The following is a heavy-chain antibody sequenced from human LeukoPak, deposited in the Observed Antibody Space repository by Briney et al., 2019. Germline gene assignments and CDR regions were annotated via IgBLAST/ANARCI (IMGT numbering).Heavy chain of an antibody. CDR2: INSDGSST. CDR3: AREWWRDDAFDI. D-gene: IGHD2-15*01. J-gene: IGHJ3*02. CDR1: GFTFSSYW. Sequence: PGGSLRLSCAASGFTFSSYWMHWVRQAPGKGLVWVSRINSDGSSTSYADSVKGRFTISRDNAKNTLYLQMNSLRAEDTALYYCAREWWRDDAFDIWGQGTMVTVSS. V-gene: IGHV3-74*01.